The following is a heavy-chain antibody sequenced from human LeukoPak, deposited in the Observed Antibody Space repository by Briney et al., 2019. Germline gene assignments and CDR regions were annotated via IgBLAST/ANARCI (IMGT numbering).Heavy chain of an antibody. CDR1: GFTFSTYW. D-gene: IGHD6-6*01. CDR3: AREKLYSSSSDY. J-gene: IGHJ4*02. Sequence: PVGSLRLSCAASGFTFSTYWMSWVRQAPGKGLEWVANIKEDGSEKFYVDSVKGRFTISRDNAKNSLYLQMNSLRAEDTAVYYCAREKLYSSSSDYWGQGTLVTVSS. V-gene: IGHV3-7*01. CDR2: IKEDGSEK.